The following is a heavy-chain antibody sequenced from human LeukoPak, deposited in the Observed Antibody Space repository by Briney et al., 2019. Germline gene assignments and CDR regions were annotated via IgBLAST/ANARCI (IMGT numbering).Heavy chain of an antibody. CDR2: VNHSGST. Sequence: PSETLSLTCAVYGGSFSGYYWSWIRQPPGKGLEWIGEVNHSGSTNYNPSLKSRVTISVDTSKNQFSLKLSSVTAADTAVYYCARMEGSSSWYAYWGQGTLVTVSS. CDR3: ARMEGSSSWYAY. J-gene: IGHJ4*02. CDR1: GGSFSGYY. D-gene: IGHD6-13*01. V-gene: IGHV4-34*01.